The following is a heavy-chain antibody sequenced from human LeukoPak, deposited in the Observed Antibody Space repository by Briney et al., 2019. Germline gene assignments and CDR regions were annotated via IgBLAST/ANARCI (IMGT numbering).Heavy chain of an antibody. V-gene: IGHV1-46*01. J-gene: IGHJ4*02. CDR1: GYTFTSYY. CDR3: ARETGQQLAPFNY. D-gene: IGHD6-13*01. Sequence: ASVTVSCKASGYTFTSYYMHWVRQAPGQGLEWMGIINPSGDSTSYAQKFQGRVTMTRDTSTSTVYMELSSLRSEDTAVYYCARETGQQLAPFNYWGQGTLVTVSS. CDR2: INPSGDST.